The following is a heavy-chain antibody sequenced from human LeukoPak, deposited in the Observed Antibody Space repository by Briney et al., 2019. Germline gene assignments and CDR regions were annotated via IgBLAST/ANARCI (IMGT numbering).Heavy chain of an antibody. D-gene: IGHD4-17*01. CDR1: GFTFSSYG. CDR2: ISGSGGST. J-gene: IGHJ4*02. CDR3: ARSGTVTTLDY. Sequence: GGSLRLSCAASGFTFSSYGMSWVRQAPGKGLEWVSAISGSGGSTYYADSVKGRFTISRDNAKNSLYLQMNSLRAEDTAVYYCARSGTVTTLDYWGQGTLVTVSS. V-gene: IGHV3-23*01.